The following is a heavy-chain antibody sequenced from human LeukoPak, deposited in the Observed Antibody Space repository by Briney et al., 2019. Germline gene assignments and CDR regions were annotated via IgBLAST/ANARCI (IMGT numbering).Heavy chain of an antibody. CDR1: GGTISRYY. V-gene: IGHV4-59*01. CDR3: ARGPTRNYFDY. J-gene: IGHJ4*02. CDR2: IYYSGST. Sequence: SETLSLTCTVSGGTISRYYWSWIRQPPGKGLEWIGYIYYSGSTNYNPSLKSRVTISVDTSKNQFSLKSSSVTAADTAVYYCARGPTRNYFDYWGQGTLVTVSS.